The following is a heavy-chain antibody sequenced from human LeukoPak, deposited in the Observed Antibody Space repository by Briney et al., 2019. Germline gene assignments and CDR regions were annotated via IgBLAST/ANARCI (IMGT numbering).Heavy chain of an antibody. D-gene: IGHD3-10*01. Sequence: GGSLRLSCAASGFTFSTYAMSWVRQAPGKGREWVSGISGSGGSTYYADSVKGRFTISRDNSKNTLYLQMNSLRAENTAIYYCAKASGSGNFFDYWGQGTLVTVSS. CDR3: AKASGSGNFFDY. V-gene: IGHV3-23*01. CDR1: GFTFSTYA. J-gene: IGHJ4*02. CDR2: ISGSGGST.